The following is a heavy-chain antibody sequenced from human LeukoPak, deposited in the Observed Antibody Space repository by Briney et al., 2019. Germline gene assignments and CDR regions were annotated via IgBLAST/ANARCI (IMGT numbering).Heavy chain of an antibody. J-gene: IGHJ5*02. CDR3: ARGKPRITPSSSWYVGSSWFDP. CDR2: INHSGST. Sequence: PSETLSLTCAVYGGSFSGYYWSWIRQPPGKGLEWIGEINHSGSTNYNPSLKSRVTISVDTSKNQFSLKLSSVTAADTAVYYCARGKPRITPSSSWYVGSSWFDPWGQGTLVTVSS. CDR1: GGSFSGYY. V-gene: IGHV4-34*01. D-gene: IGHD6-13*01.